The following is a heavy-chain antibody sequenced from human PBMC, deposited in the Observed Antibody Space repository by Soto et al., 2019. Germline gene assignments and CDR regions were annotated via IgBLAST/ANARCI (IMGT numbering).Heavy chain of an antibody. Sequence: QVQLQESGPGLVRPSETLSLTCTVSGGSISRYFWSWIPQSPGKGLEWIGYIFYTGSTTYNPSLKSRVTISIDTSNNQFSLKLSSLTAADTAVYYCAHFSDLEWFDPWGQGTLVTVSS. V-gene: IGHV4-59*01. J-gene: IGHJ5*02. CDR3: AHFSDLEWFDP. CDR1: GGSISRYF. D-gene: IGHD2-21*01. CDR2: IFYTGST.